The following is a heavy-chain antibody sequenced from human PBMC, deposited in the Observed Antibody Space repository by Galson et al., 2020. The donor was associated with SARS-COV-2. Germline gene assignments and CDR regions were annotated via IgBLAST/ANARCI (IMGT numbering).Heavy chain of an antibody. CDR2: IKQDGSEK. Sequence: GESLKISCAASGFTFSSYWMSWVRQAPGKGLEWVANIKQDGSEKYYVDSVKGRFTISRDNAKNSLYLQMNSLRAEDTAVYYCARAFNVEDFDYWGQGTLVTVSS. CDR1: GFTFSSYW. CDR3: ARAFNVEDFDY. D-gene: IGHD1-1*01. V-gene: IGHV3-7*03. J-gene: IGHJ4*02.